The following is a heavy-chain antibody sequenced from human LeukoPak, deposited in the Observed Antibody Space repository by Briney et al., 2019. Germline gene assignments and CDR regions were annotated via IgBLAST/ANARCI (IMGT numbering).Heavy chain of an antibody. CDR2: INHSGST. D-gene: IGHD3-9*01. CDR1: GXSFSGYY. J-gene: IGHJ4*02. V-gene: IGHV4-34*01. CDR3: ARGLRYYDILTGYYTYYFDY. Sequence: SETLSLTCAVYGXSFSGYYWSWIRQPPGKGLEWIGEINHSGSTNYNPSLKSRVTISVDTSKNQFSLKLSSVTAADTAVYYCARGLRYYDILTGYYTYYFDYWGQGTLVTVSS.